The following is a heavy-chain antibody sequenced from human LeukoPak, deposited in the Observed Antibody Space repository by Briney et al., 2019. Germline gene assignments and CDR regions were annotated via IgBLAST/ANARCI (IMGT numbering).Heavy chain of an antibody. CDR3: ARHRHDYGSGSYYAFDY. J-gene: IGHJ4*02. D-gene: IGHD3-10*01. Sequence: SETLSLTCNVSGGSISSYYWSWIRQPPGKGLEWIGYIYYSGSTNYNPSLKSRVTISVDTSKNQFSLKLSSVTAADTAVYYCARHRHDYGSGSYYAFDYWGQGTLVTVSS. V-gene: IGHV4-59*08. CDR2: IYYSGST. CDR1: GGSISSYY.